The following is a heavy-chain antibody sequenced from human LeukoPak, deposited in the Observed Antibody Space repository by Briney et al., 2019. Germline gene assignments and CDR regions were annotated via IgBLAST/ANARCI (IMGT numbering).Heavy chain of an antibody. CDR2: ISYDGSNK. J-gene: IGHJ5*02. V-gene: IGHV3-30-3*01. D-gene: IGHD6-19*01. CDR3: ARAVDQSSFDP. Sequence: PGGSLGLSCAASGFTFSSYVMHWVRQAPGKGLEWVAVISYDGSNKYYADSVKGRFTISRDNSKNTLYLQMNSLRAEDTAVYYCARAVDQSSFDPWGQGTLVTVSS. CDR1: GFTFSSYV.